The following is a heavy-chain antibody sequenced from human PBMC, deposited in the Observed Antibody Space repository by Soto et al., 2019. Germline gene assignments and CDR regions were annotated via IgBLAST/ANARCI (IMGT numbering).Heavy chain of an antibody. CDR1: GYTFTSYY. CDR2: INPSGGST. J-gene: IGHJ4*02. CDR3: ARDGQEWFGEVIPDY. D-gene: IGHD3-10*01. Sequence: QVQLVQSGAEVKKPGASVKVSCKASGYTFTSYYMHWVRQAPGQGLEWMGIINPSGGSTSYAQKCQGRVTMTRDTSTSTVYMELSSLRSEDTAVYYCARDGQEWFGEVIPDYWGQGTLVTVSS. V-gene: IGHV1-46*03.